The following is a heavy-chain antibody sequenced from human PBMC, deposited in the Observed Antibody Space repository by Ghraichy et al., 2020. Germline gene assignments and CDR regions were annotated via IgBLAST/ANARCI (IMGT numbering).Heavy chain of an antibody. Sequence: XGSLRLSCAASGFTFSSYSMNWVRQAPGKGLEWIAYSSFNNNVIYYADSVKGRFTISRDNSKNSLYLQMDSLRGEDTGVYYCARDTVGARPRDAFDIWGQGTLVTVSS. J-gene: IGHJ3*02. V-gene: IGHV3-48*01. CDR2: SSFNNNVI. D-gene: IGHD1-26*01. CDR3: ARDTVGARPRDAFDI. CDR1: GFTFSSYS.